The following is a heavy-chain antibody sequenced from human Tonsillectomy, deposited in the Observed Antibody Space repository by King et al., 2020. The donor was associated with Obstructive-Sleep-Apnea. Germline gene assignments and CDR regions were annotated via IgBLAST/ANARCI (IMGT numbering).Heavy chain of an antibody. Sequence: VQLVESGAEVKKPGESLKISCKGSGYSFTSYWIGWVRQMPGKGLEWMGIIYPGDSDTRYSPSFQGQVTISADKSISTAYLQWSSLKASDTAMYYCARRLRGGHCSGGSCYSPFDYWGQGTLVTVSS. CDR2: IYPGDSDT. CDR1: GYSFTSYW. J-gene: IGHJ4*02. D-gene: IGHD2-15*01. CDR3: ARRLRGGHCSGGSCYSPFDY. V-gene: IGHV5-51*01.